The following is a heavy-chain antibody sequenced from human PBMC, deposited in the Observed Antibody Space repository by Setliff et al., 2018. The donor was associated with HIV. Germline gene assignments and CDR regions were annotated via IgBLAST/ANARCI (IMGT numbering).Heavy chain of an antibody. CDR3: ARDLRDYDYYMDV. Sequence: GSLRLSCAASGFTFRNYKFNWVRQAPGRGLEWVSSISIGSGGAIDYADSVQGRFTISRDNSKNTLYLHMNSPRAEDTAVHYCARDLRDYDYYMDVWGKGTTVTVSS. V-gene: IGHV3-21*04. CDR1: GFTFRNYK. J-gene: IGHJ6*03. CDR2: ISIGSGGAI.